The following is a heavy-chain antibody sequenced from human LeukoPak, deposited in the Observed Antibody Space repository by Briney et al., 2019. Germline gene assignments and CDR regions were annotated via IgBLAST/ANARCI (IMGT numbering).Heavy chain of an antibody. Sequence: GGSLRLSCAASGFTFSSYAMSWFRQAPGKGLEWVSAISGSGGSTYYADSVKGRFTISRDNSKNTLYLQMNSLRAEDTAVYYCAKDNRPYYDSSGYWVFQHWGQGTLVTVSS. CDR3: AKDNRPYYDSSGYWVFQH. J-gene: IGHJ1*01. V-gene: IGHV3-23*01. CDR2: ISGSGGST. CDR1: GFTFSSYA. D-gene: IGHD3-22*01.